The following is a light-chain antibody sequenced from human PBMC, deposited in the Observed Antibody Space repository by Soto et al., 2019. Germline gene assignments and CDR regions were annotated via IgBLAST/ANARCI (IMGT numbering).Light chain of an antibody. CDR1: SSDVGAYNY. Sequence: QSVLTQPPSASGSPGQSVTISCTGTSSDVGAYNYVSWYQQHAGKAPKLVIYEVTKPPSGVPDRFSGSKSANTASLTVSGLQAEDEADYYCGSFAPSNTWVFGGGTKLTVL. J-gene: IGLJ3*02. CDR2: EVT. V-gene: IGLV2-8*01. CDR3: GSFAPSNTWV.